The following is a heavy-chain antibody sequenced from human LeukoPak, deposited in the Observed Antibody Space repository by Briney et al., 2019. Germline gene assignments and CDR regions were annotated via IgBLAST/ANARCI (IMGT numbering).Heavy chain of an antibody. CDR1: GGSISSYY. J-gene: IGHJ4*02. Sequence: PSETLSLTCTVSGGSISSYYGSWIRQPPGKGLEWIGSIYYSGSTYYNPSLKSRVTISVDTSKNQFSLKLSSVTAADTAVYYCARHKSGTFDYWGQGTLVTVSS. V-gene: IGHV4-59*05. D-gene: IGHD6-13*01. CDR2: IYYSGST. CDR3: ARHKSGTFDY.